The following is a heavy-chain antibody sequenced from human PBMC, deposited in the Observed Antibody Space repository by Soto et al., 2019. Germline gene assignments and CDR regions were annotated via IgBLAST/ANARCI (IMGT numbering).Heavy chain of an antibody. V-gene: IGHV1-8*02. J-gene: IGHJ4*02. Sequence: ASVKVSCKASGGTFSSYAINWVRQATGQGLEWMGWMNPNSGNTGYAQKFQGRVTMTRNTPISTAYMELSSVTAADTAVYYCARNPTVWGQGTLVTVSS. CDR2: MNPNSGNT. CDR3: ARNPTV. D-gene: IGHD4-17*01. CDR1: GGTFSSYA.